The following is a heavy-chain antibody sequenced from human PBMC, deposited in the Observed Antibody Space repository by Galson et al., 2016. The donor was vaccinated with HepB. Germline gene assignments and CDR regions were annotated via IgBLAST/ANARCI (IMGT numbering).Heavy chain of an antibody. CDR3: AREFTY. J-gene: IGHJ4*02. CDR1: GGTISSYDLY. V-gene: IGHV4-61*02. Sequence: TLSLTCSFSGGTISSYDLYWSWIRQPAGKGLEWIGRIYASGIAHYNPSLKSRVSMSIDTSKEQVSLKLTSVTAADTAVYYCAREFTYWGPGTLVTVSS. CDR2: IYASGIA.